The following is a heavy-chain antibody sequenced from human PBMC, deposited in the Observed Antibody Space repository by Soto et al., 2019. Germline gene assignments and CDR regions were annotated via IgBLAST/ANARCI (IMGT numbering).Heavy chain of an antibody. Sequence: QVQLQESGPGLVEPSQTLSLTCTVSGGSISGGGYYWSWIRQHPGKGLEWIGYIHYSGTTYYNPALXSXLXIXXDTSKTQFSLKLSSVTAADTAVYYCARAWTATAGWAKWFDLWGQGTLVTVSS. CDR2: IHYSGTT. V-gene: IGHV4-31*03. CDR3: ARAWTATAGWAKWFDL. D-gene: IGHD6-13*01. J-gene: IGHJ5*02. CDR1: GGSISGGGYY.